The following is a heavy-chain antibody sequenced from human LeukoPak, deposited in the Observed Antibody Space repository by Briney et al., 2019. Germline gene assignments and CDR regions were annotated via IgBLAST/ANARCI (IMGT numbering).Heavy chain of an antibody. CDR2: ISAYNGNT. J-gene: IGHJ3*02. D-gene: IGHD3-22*01. CDR3: ARVEDSTSAFDI. Sequence: ASVKVSCKASGYTFTSYAISWVRQAPGQGLEWMGWISAYNGNTNYAQKLQGRVTMTTDTSTSTAYMELRSLRSDDTAVYYCARVEDSTSAFDIWGQGTMVTVSS. V-gene: IGHV1-18*04. CDR1: GYTFTSYA.